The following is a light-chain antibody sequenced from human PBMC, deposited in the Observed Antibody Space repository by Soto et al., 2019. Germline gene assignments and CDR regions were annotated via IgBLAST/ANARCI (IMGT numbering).Light chain of an antibody. Sequence: DIQMTQSPSTLSAFVGDRVTITCRASQSVVSWLAWYQQKPGKAPKLLIYKASTLQNGVPSRFSGSGSGTEFALTISSVQPDDFATYYCHQYHSYWTFGQGTKVEIK. V-gene: IGKV1-5*03. CDR3: HQYHSYWT. CDR1: QSVVSW. CDR2: KAS. J-gene: IGKJ1*01.